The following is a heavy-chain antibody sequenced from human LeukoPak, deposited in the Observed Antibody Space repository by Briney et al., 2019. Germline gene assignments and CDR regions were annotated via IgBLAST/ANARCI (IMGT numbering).Heavy chain of an antibody. Sequence: ASGKASCKVSGYTLSELSMHCLRQSPGNGLECMGGFDVAETDTIYAQKFQGRVTMTEDTSTDTAYMELSSLRSEDTAVYYCATNLWFGASRYYFDYWGQGTLVTVSS. J-gene: IGHJ4*02. V-gene: IGHV1-24*01. CDR1: GYTLSELS. CDR3: ATNLWFGASRYYFDY. CDR2: FDVAETDT. D-gene: IGHD3-10*01.